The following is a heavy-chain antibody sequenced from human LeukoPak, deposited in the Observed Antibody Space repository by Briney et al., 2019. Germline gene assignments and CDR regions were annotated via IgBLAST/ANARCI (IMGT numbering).Heavy chain of an antibody. V-gene: IGHV1-69*13. Sequence: SVKVSCKASGGTFSTLDISWVRQAPGHGLEWMGGIIPLFGPANYAQKFQDRVTIIADESTTTAYMELSSQRSEDTAVYYCARLGSGYDPGDFWGQGTLVTVST. J-gene: IGHJ4*02. CDR2: IIPLFGPA. CDR3: ARLGSGYDPGDF. CDR1: GGTFSTLD. D-gene: IGHD5-12*01.